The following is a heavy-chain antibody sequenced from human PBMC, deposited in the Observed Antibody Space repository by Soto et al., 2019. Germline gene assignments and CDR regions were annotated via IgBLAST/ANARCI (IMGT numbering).Heavy chain of an antibody. J-gene: IGHJ4*02. D-gene: IGHD3-16*02. Sequence: SETLSLTCTVSGGSISSGDYYWSWIRQPPGKGLEWIGYIYYSGSTYYNPSLKNRVTISVDTSKNQFSLKLSSVTAADTAVYYCARGVGIMITFGGVIVTHFDYWGQGTLVTVSS. CDR2: IYYSGST. CDR1: GGSISSGDYY. V-gene: IGHV4-30-4*01. CDR3: ARGVGIMITFGGVIVTHFDY.